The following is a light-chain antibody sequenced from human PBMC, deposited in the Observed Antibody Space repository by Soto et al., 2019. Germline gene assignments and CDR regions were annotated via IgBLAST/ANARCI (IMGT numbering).Light chain of an antibody. V-gene: IGKV3-20*01. CDR3: QQYASSPLT. Sequence: EIVLTQSPGTLSLSSGERATLSCRASQSVRSNYLARYQQKPGQAPRLLIYGASSRATGIPDRFGGRGSGTDFTLTISRLEPEDFAVYYCQQYASSPLTFGGGTKVEIK. CDR1: QSVRSNY. J-gene: IGKJ4*01. CDR2: GAS.